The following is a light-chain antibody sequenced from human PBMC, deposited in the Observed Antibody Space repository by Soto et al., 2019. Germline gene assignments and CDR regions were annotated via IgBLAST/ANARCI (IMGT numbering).Light chain of an antibody. CDR1: SSNIGAGYA. CDR2: GNS. CDR3: QSYDSSLSVVV. J-gene: IGLJ2*01. V-gene: IGLV1-40*01. Sequence: QSVLTQPPSVSGAPGQRVTISCTGSSSNIGAGYAVHWYQQLPGTAPKLLIYGNSNRPSGVPDRFSGSKSGTSASLAITGLQAEDEADYYCQSYDSSLSVVVFGGGTKQTVL.